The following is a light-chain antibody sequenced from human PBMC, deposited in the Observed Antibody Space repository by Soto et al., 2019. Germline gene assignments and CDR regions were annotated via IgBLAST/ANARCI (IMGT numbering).Light chain of an antibody. CDR1: SSNIGAGYD. Sequence: QSVLTRPPSVSGAPGQRVTISCTGSSSNIGAGYDVHWYQQLPGTAPKLLIYGNSNRPSGVPDRISGSKSGTSASLAITGLQAEDEADYYCQSYDSSLSVYVFGTGTKVTVL. J-gene: IGLJ1*01. V-gene: IGLV1-40*01. CDR3: QSYDSSLSVYV. CDR2: GNS.